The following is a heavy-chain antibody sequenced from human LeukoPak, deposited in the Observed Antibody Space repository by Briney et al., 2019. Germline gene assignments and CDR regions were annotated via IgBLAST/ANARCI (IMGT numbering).Heavy chain of an antibody. Sequence: ASVKVSCKASGYTFTSYDINWVRQATGQGLEWMGWMNPNSGNTGYAQKFQGRVTMTRNTSISTAYMELSSLRSEDTAVYYCARAPSGYCSSTSCNYYYYYYMDVWGKGTTVTVSS. J-gene: IGHJ6*03. V-gene: IGHV1-8*01. CDR3: ARAPSGYCSSTSCNYYYYYYMDV. CDR2: MNPNSGNT. CDR1: GYTFTSYD. D-gene: IGHD2-2*03.